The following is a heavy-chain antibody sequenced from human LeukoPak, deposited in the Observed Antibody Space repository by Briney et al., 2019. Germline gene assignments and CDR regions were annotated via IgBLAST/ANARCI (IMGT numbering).Heavy chain of an antibody. D-gene: IGHD4-17*01. CDR1: GGSISSSSYY. CDR3: ARLRYGQGAHRY. V-gene: IGHV4-39*01. J-gene: IGHJ4*02. CDR2: IYYSGST. Sequence: SETLSLTCTVSGGSISSSSYYWGWIRQPPGKGLEWIGSIYYSGSTYYNPSLKSRVTISVDTSKNQFSLKLSSVTAADTAVYYCARLRYGQGAHRYWGQGTLVTVSS.